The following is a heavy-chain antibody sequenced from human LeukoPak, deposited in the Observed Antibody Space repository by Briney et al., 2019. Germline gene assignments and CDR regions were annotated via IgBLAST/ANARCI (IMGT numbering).Heavy chain of an antibody. CDR1: GGSISSYY. Sequence: PSETLSLTCTVSGGSISSYYWSWIRQPAGKGLEWIGRIYTSGSTNYNPSLKSRVTMSVDTSKNQFSLKLGSVTAADTAVYYFARTTDNSSGPPTRYYYYYMDVWGKGTTVTISS. CDR3: ARTTDNSSGPPTRYYYYYMDV. CDR2: IYTSGST. V-gene: IGHV4-4*07. D-gene: IGHD3-22*01. J-gene: IGHJ6*03.